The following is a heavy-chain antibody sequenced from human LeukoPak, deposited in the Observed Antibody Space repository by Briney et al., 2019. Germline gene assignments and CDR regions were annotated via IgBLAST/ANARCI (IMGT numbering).Heavy chain of an antibody. CDR1: GGSISSSNW. Sequence: SETLSLTCAVSGGSISSSNWWSWVRQPPGKGLEWIGEIYHSGSTNYNPSLKSRVTISVDKSKNQFSLKLSSVTAVDTAVYYCARGTGTITMVRGVRSGHAYYFDYWGQGTLVTVSS. CDR2: IYHSGST. CDR3: ARGTGTITMVRGVRSGHAYYFDY. V-gene: IGHV4-4*02. J-gene: IGHJ4*02. D-gene: IGHD3-10*01.